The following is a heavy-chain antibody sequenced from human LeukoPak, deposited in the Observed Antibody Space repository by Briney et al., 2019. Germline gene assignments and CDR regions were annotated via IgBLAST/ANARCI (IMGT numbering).Heavy chain of an antibody. CDR1: GFTFSSYA. V-gene: IGHV3-23*01. Sequence: GGSLRLSRAASGFTFSSYAMSWVRQAPGKGLEWVSSISGSGSTDYADSVKGRFTISRDNSKNTQYLQMNSLRAEDTAVYYCAKDQDSSGYPTKFDYWGQGTLVTVSS. J-gene: IGHJ4*02. D-gene: IGHD6-19*01. CDR2: ISGSGST. CDR3: AKDQDSSGYPTKFDY.